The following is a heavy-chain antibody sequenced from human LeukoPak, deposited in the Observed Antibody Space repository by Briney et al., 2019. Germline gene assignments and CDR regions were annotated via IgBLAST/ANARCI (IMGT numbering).Heavy chain of an antibody. CDR3: AKANDYGDYGYPDV. Sequence: GGSVTLLCTASGLTFTNYDEMWVRQAPGKGLECASGIGSGHHTYYADSVRGRFTISRDNSGSTVYLQMNKLRPEDTGLYFCAKANDYGDYGYPDVWGEGASVTVSS. CDR2: IGSGHHT. D-gene: IGHD4-17*01. J-gene: IGHJ6*04. CDR1: GLTFTNYD. V-gene: IGHV3-23*01.